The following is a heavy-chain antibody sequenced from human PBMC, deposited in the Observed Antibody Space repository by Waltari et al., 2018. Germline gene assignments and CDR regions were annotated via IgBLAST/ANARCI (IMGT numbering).Heavy chain of an antibody. J-gene: IGHJ6*02. Sequence: QVQLVQSGAEVKKPGASVKVSCKASGYNFTGYYMHWVRQAPGQGLEWMGLSKPSNGGTNYAQKFQGRVTMPMDTSISTASMELSRLRSDDTAVYYCAIIPLYGDWALYYGMDVWGQGTTVTVSS. D-gene: IGHD4-17*01. CDR1: GYNFTGYY. V-gene: IGHV1-2*02. CDR3: AIIPLYGDWALYYGMDV. CDR2: SKPSNGGT.